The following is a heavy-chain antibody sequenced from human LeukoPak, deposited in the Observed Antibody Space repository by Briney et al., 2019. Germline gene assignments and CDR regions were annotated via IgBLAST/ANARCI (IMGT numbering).Heavy chain of an antibody. J-gene: IGHJ4*02. V-gene: IGHV4-59*01. Sequence: SETLSLTCTVSGGSISSYYWSWIRQPPGKGLEWIGYIYYSGSTNYNPSLKSRVTISVDTSKNQFSLKLSSVTAADTAVYYCARGKYYYDSSGYYYWGPGTLVTVSS. CDR2: IYYSGST. D-gene: IGHD3-22*01. CDR3: ARGKYYYDSSGYYY. CDR1: GGSISSYY.